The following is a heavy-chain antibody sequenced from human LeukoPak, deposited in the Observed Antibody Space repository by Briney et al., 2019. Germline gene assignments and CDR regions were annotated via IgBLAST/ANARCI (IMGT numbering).Heavy chain of an antibody. J-gene: IGHJ6*03. CDR1: GYSVSSNSY. D-gene: IGHD2-2*02. V-gene: IGHV4-38-2*02. CDR2: IHHGGNT. CDR3: ATGRNVVVPAAILGVRPWYYYYYMDV. Sequence: SETLSLTCIVSGYSVSSNSYWAWIRQSPGKGLEWIGSIHHGGNTYYNPSLMSRASMSIDTSKNQCSLNLSSVTAADTAVFYCATGRNVVVPAAILGVRPWYYYYYMDVWGKGTTVTVSS.